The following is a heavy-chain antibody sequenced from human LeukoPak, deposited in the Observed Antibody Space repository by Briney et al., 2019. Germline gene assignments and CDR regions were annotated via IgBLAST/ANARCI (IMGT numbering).Heavy chain of an antibody. J-gene: IGHJ4*02. D-gene: IGHD3-10*01. Sequence: GGSLRLSCAASGFTFDDYAMHWVRQAPGKGLEWVSGISWNSGSIGYADSVKGRFTISRDNAKNSLYLQMNSLRAEDTALYYCAKDMILWFGEAAFDYWGQGTLVTVSP. CDR2: ISWNSGSI. CDR3: AKDMILWFGEAAFDY. CDR1: GFTFDDYA. V-gene: IGHV3-9*01.